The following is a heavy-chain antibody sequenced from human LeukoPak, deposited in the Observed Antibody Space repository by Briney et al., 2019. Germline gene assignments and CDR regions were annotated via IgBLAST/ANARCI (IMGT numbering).Heavy chain of an antibody. J-gene: IGHJ6*02. Sequence: GGSLRLSCAASGFTFSSYAMHWVRQAPGKGLEWVAVISYDGSNKYYADSVKGRFTISRDNSKNTLYLQMNSLRAEDTAVYYCAKDGGAAGRYGMDVWGQGTTVTVSS. D-gene: IGHD6-13*01. CDR3: AKDGGAAGRYGMDV. CDR1: GFTFSSYA. V-gene: IGHV3-30-3*01. CDR2: ISYDGSNK.